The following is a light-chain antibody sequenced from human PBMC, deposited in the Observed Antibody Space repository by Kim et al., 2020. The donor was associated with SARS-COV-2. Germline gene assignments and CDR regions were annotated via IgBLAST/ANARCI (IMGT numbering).Light chain of an antibody. CDR1: RSDVGGYNY. CDR2: DVG. V-gene: IGLV2-14*04. Sequence: GQAITISVTGTRSDVGGYNYVSWKQQHRGKAAKVMIYDVGNRPSGVSSLFAGSESGNTASLTICGLQGEDEADYCCSSYTSSGAWVFGGGTQLTVL. J-gene: IGLJ3*02. CDR3: SSYTSSGAWV.